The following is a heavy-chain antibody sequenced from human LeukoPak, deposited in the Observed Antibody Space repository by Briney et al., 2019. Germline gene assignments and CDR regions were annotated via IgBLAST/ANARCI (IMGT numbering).Heavy chain of an antibody. CDR2: IKQDGSEK. V-gene: IGHV3-7*01. J-gene: IGHJ6*03. CDR3: ARGMAYYYDSSGYYTPYYMDV. Sequence: GGSLRLSCAASGFTFSTYWMSWVRQAPGKGLEWVANIKQDGSEKYYVDSVKGRFTISRDNAKNSLYLQMNSLRAEDTAVYYCARGMAYYYDSSGYYTPYYMDVWGKGTTVTVSS. D-gene: IGHD3-22*01. CDR1: GFTFSTYW.